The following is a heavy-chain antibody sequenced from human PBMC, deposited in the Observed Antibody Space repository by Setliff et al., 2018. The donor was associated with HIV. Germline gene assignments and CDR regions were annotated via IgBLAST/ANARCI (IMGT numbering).Heavy chain of an antibody. Sequence: PGGSLRLSCAASGFAVSGNYMSWVRQAPGKGLEWVSVIYVGDTTYYADSVKGRFTISRDNAKNSLFLQMNNLRAEDTAVYYCARPLYGGNSDVGGYWGQRTLVTVSS. CDR2: IYVGDTT. CDR3: ARPLYGGNSDVGGY. V-gene: IGHV3-53*01. D-gene: IGHD4-17*01. CDR1: GFAVSGNY. J-gene: IGHJ4*02.